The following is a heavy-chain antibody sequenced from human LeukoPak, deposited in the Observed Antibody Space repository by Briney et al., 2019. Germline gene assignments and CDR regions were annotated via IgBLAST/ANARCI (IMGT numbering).Heavy chain of an antibody. CDR3: ARARRRRGYSYGIDAFDT. J-gene: IGHJ3*02. V-gene: IGHV1-2*02. CDR2: IITNSGGT. Sequence: ASVKVSCKASGYTFTGYYMHWVRQAPGQGLEWMGWIITNSGGTNYAQKFQGRVTMTRDTSISTAYMELSRLRSDDTAVYYCARARRRRGYSYGIDAFDTWGQGTMVTVSS. D-gene: IGHD5-18*01. CDR1: GYTFTGYY.